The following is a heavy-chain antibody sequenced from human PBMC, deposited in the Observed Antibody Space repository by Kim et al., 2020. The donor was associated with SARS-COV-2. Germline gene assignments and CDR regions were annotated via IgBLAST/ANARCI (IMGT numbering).Heavy chain of an antibody. Sequence: SVKVSCKASGGTFSSYAISWVRQAPGQGLEWMGGIIPIFGTANYAQKFQGRVTITADESTSTAYMELSSLRSEDTAVYYCARDPSSSWGVPSYGMDVWGQGTTVTVSS. CDR2: IIPIFGTA. CDR3: ARDPSSSWGVPSYGMDV. J-gene: IGHJ6*02. CDR1: GGTFSSYA. D-gene: IGHD6-13*01. V-gene: IGHV1-69*13.